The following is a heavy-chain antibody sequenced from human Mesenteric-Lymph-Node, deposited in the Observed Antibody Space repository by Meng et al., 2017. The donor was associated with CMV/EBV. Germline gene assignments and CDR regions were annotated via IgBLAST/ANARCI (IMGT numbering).Heavy chain of an antibody. CDR2: INHSGST. J-gene: IGHJ4*02. V-gene: IGHV4-34*01. Sequence: SLTCAVYGGCFSGYYWSWIRQPPGKGLEWIGEINHSGSTNYNPSLKSRVTISVDTSKNQFSLKLSSVTAADTAVYYCARGLREGGSYYWGQGTLVTVSS. D-gene: IGHD1-26*01. CDR3: ARGLREGGSYY. CDR1: GGCFSGYY.